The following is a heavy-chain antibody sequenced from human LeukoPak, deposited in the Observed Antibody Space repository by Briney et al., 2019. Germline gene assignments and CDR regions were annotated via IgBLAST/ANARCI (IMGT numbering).Heavy chain of an antibody. CDR3: ARDRCSGSSCYFDY. J-gene: IGHJ4*02. D-gene: IGHD2-2*01. V-gene: IGHV1-18*01. CDR2: TSAYNGNT. Sequence: ASVKVSCKASGYTFTNLGITWVRQAPGQGLEWMGWTSAYNGNTDYTQKFQGRVTMTTDTSASTAYMERRSLRSDDTAVYYCARDRCSGSSCYFDYWGQGTLVTVSS. CDR1: GYTFTNLG.